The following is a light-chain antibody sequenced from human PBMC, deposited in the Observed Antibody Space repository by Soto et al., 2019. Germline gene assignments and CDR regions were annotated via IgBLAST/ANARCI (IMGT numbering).Light chain of an antibody. CDR2: DVS. CDR1: SRDVGGYNY. CDR3: SSYTSSSTLYV. Sequence: HSVVTQPACVSAAIGHSITISCAGTSRDVGGYNYVSWYQQHPGKAPKLMIYDVSNRPSGVSNRFSGSKSGNTASLTISGLQAEDEADYYCSSYTSSSTLYVFGTGTKVTVL. V-gene: IGLV2-14*01. J-gene: IGLJ1*01.